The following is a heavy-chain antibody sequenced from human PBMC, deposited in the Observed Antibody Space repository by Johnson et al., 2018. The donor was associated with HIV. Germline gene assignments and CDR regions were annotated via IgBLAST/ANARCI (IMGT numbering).Heavy chain of an antibody. CDR1: GFTFSSYA. J-gene: IGHJ3*02. CDR3: ARDFIAPELGDAFDI. CDR2: ISYDGSNK. V-gene: IGHV3-30-3*01. D-gene: IGHD6-25*01. Sequence: QVQLVESGGGVVQPGRSLRLSCAASGFTFSSYAMHWVRQALGKGLEWVAVISYDGSNKYYADSVKGRFTISRDNSKNTLYRQMNSLRAEDTAVYYCARDFIAPELGDAFDIWGQGTMVTVSS.